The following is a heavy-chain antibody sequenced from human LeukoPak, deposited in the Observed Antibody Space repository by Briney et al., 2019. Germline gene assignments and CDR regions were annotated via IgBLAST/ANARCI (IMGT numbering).Heavy chain of an antibody. CDR3: ARDLPPEDV. CDR2: ISYDGSNI. CDR1: GVTFSHYA. V-gene: IGHV3-30-3*01. Sequence: GGSLRLSCAASGVTFSHYAMHWVRQAPGKGLEWVALISYDGSNIQYADSLKGRFTISRDNSKNTLYLQMNSLRVDDTAVYYCARDLPPEDVWGQGTTVTVSS. J-gene: IGHJ6*02.